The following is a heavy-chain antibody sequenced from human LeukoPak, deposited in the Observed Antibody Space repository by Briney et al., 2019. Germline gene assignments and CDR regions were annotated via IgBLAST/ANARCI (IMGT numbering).Heavy chain of an antibody. J-gene: IGHJ4*02. CDR2: IYYSGST. D-gene: IGHD6-19*01. Sequence: SETLSLTCTVSGGSISSYYWSWIRQPPGKGLEWIGSIYYSGSTYYNPSLKSRVTISVDTSKNQFSLKLSSVTAADTAVYYCARSSWLEYWGQGTLVTVSS. CDR1: GGSISSYY. V-gene: IGHV4-59*12. CDR3: ARSSWLEY.